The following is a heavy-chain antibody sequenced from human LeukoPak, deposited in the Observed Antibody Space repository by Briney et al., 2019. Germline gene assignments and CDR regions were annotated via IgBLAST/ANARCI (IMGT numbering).Heavy chain of an antibody. CDR3: ARGPQWRGDYYYMDV. V-gene: IGHV1-8*01. J-gene: IGHJ6*03. CDR1: GYSFTNFD. CDR2: MNPNSGNK. D-gene: IGHD6-19*01. Sequence: ASVKVSCKASGYSFTNFDINWVRQATGQGLEWMGWMNPNSGNKGYAQKFQGRVSMTMNTSITTAYMELSSLRSEDTAVYYCARGPQWRGDYYYMDVWGRGATVTVSS.